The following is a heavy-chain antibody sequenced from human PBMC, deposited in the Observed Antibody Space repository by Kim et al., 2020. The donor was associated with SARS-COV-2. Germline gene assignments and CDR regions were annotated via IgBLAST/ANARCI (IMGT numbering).Heavy chain of an antibody. CDR2: IIPIFGTA. Sequence: SVKVSCKASGGTFSSYAISWVRQAPGQGLEWMGGIIPIFGTANYAQKFQGRVTITADESTSTAYMELSSLRSEDTAVYYCASGVGYCSSTSCYTRWFDTWGQGTLVTVSS. CDR1: GGTFSSYA. V-gene: IGHV1-69*13. CDR3: ASGVGYCSSTSCYTRWFDT. D-gene: IGHD2-2*02. J-gene: IGHJ5*02.